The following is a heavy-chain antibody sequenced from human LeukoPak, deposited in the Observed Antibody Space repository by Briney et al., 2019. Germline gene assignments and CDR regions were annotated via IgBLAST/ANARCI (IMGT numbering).Heavy chain of an antibody. CDR3: AHRGSYYDFWSGYSGDDWFDP. D-gene: IGHD3-3*01. V-gene: IGHV2-5*02. J-gene: IGHJ5*02. CDR2: IYWDDYK. Sequence: SGPTLVNPTQPLTLTCTFSVFSLSSSGVGVGWIRQPPAKALEGLALIYWDDYKGYSPSLNSRLTITKDTSKNQVVLTIANMDPVDTAPDYCAHRGSYYDFWSGYSGDDWFDPWGQGTLVTVSS. CDR1: VFSLSSSGVG.